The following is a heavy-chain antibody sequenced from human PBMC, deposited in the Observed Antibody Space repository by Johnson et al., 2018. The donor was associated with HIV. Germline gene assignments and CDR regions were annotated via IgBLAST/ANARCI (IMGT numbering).Heavy chain of an antibody. D-gene: IGHD3-10*01. CDR3: AGLAVRGSAGAFDI. V-gene: IGHV3-30*04. Sequence: QVQLVESGGGVVQPGRSLRLSCAASGITFSSYAMHWVRQAPGKGLEWVAVISYDGSNKYYADSVKGRFTISRDNSKNTLYLQLNSLRAEDTALYYCAGLAVRGSAGAFDIWGQGTLVTVSS. CDR1: GITFSSYA. CDR2: ISYDGSNK. J-gene: IGHJ3*02.